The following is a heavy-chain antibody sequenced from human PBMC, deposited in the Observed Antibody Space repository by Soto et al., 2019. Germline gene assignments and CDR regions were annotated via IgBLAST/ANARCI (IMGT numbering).Heavy chain of an antibody. Sequence: EVQLVESGGGLVKPGGSLRVSCAASGFTFSNAWMFWVRQAPGKGPVWVGRIKSKTDGGTTDYNTHMKDRITISRKDYKNTLYLEMSSLDIEDTAAYYCCTGVAMVGCGALAYWGQGVLVTVTS. D-gene: IGHD3-10*01. CDR1: GFTFSNAW. CDR3: CTGVAMVGCGALAY. J-gene: IGHJ4*02. CDR2: IKSKTDGGTT. V-gene: IGHV3-15*07.